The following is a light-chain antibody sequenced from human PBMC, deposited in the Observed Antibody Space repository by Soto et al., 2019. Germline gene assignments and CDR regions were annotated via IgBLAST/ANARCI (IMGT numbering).Light chain of an antibody. CDR1: QSVSSSY. Sequence: EIVLTQSPGTLSLSPGERATLSCRASQSVSSSYLAWYQQKPGQAPRLLIYGASSRATGIPARFTGSGSGTDFTVTISRLEPEDFAVYYCQQYGSAPLTFGGGTKVVIK. CDR2: GAS. J-gene: IGKJ4*01. V-gene: IGKV3-20*01. CDR3: QQYGSAPLT.